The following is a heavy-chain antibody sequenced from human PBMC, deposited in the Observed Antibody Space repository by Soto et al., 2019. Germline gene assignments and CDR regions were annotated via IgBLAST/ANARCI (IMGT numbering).Heavy chain of an antibody. CDR1: GFAFNTYS. CDR2: ITRSSSYI. D-gene: IGHD6-19*01. V-gene: IGHV3-21*06. CDR3: ARHDVWLILHS. J-gene: IGHJ4*02. Sequence: EVQLVASGGGPVKTGGSLRRSCAASGFAFNTYSMNWVRQAPGKGLEWVAFITRSSSYIYYADSVRGRFTLSRDNAKNSLYLQMNSLRAEDTAIYYCARHDVWLILHSWGQGTLVTVSS.